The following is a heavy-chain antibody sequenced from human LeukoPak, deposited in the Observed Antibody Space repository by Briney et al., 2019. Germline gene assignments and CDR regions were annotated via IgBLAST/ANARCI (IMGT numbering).Heavy chain of an antibody. CDR1: GGSFSGYY. Sequence: PSETLSLTCAVYGGSFSGYYWSWIRQPPGKGLEWIGEINHSGSTNYNPSLKSRVTISVDTSKNQFSLKLSSVTAADTAVYYCARVSSGWYRGAFDIWGQGTMVTVSS. J-gene: IGHJ3*02. CDR2: INHSGST. V-gene: IGHV4-34*01. D-gene: IGHD6-19*01. CDR3: ARVSSGWYRGAFDI.